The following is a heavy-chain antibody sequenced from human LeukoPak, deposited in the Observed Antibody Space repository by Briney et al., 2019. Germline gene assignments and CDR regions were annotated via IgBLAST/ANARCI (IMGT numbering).Heavy chain of an antibody. CDR3: ARGGTGYSSGWLRAFDI. Sequence: GASVKVSCKTSGFMFTTYYPHWVRQAPGQGLEWMGWINPHSGGTNYAQKSQGRVTMTRDTSISTVYMELSSLRSDDTAVYYCARGGTGYSSGWLRAFDIWGQGTMVTVSS. V-gene: IGHV1-2*02. CDR2: INPHSGGT. D-gene: IGHD6-19*01. CDR1: GFMFTTYY. J-gene: IGHJ3*02.